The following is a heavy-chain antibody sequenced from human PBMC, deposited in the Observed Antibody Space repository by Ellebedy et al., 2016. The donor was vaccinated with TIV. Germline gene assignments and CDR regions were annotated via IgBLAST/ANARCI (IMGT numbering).Heavy chain of an antibody. CDR1: RYTFTAYY. CDR2: IMPIFRTT. CDR3: AREVPGKGLED. J-gene: IGHJ4*02. Sequence: SVKVSXKASRYTFTAYYIHWVRQAPGQGLEWMGGIMPIFRTTNYAQKFQGRVKITADESTITAYLELSSLRSEDTAMYFCAREVPGKGLEDWGQGALVTVSS. D-gene: IGHD3/OR15-3a*01. V-gene: IGHV1-69*13.